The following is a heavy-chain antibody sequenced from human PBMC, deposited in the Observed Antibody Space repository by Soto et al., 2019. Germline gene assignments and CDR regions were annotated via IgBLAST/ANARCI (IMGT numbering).Heavy chain of an antibody. Sequence: QVQLQESGPRLVKPSQILSLTCTVSGVSISSGGYYWSWIRQHPGRDLEWIGYIYYSGTTYSNPFLNSRVTISVDTSKNQISLKTSSVTAADTALYYCASGIAVAGFDYWGQGTLVTVSS. CDR1: GVSISSGGYY. D-gene: IGHD6-19*01. V-gene: IGHV4-31*03. CDR2: IYYSGTT. CDR3: ASGIAVAGFDY. J-gene: IGHJ4*02.